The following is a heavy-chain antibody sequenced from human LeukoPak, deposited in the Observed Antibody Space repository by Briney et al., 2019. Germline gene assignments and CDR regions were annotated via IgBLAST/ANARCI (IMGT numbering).Heavy chain of an antibody. Sequence: PGGSLRLSCAASGFPFSSYWMHWVRQAPGKGLVWVSRINSDGSSTTYAASVQGRFTISRDNAKNTLYLQMNSLRAEDTAMYYCARIAVTGTGIVDSWGQGTLVTVSS. CDR1: GFPFSSYW. V-gene: IGHV3-74*01. D-gene: IGHD6-19*01. J-gene: IGHJ4*02. CDR2: INSDGSST. CDR3: ARIAVTGTGIVDS.